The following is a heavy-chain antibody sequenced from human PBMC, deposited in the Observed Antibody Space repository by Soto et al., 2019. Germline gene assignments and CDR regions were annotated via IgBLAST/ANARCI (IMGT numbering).Heavy chain of an antibody. V-gene: IGHV3-11*04. CDR3: VRDGSTGWHFDF. J-gene: IGHJ4*02. CDR2: ISSGAFTI. Sequence: XGSLRLSCVVAGFSFSDSYMTWVRQIPGKGLEWIASISSGAFTISYAAAVQGRFTISRDNAKNSVYLQMNSLRAEDTAVYYCVRDGSTGWHFDFWGQGTLVTVSS. CDR1: GFSFSDSY. D-gene: IGHD6-19*01.